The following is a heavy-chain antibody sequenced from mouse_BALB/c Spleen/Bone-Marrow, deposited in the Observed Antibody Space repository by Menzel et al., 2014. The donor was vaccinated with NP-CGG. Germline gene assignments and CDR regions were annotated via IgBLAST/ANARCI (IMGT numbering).Heavy chain of an antibody. CDR3: ARWVHYWEFAY. Sequence: QVTLKVCGAELMKPGASVKISCKATGYTFGSYWIEWVKQRPGHGLEWIGEILPGSGSTNYNEKFKGKATFTADTSSNTVYMQLSSLTSEDSAVYYCARWVHYWEFAYWGQGTLVTVSA. CDR2: ILPGSGST. V-gene: IGHV1-9*01. J-gene: IGHJ3*01. D-gene: IGHD4-1*01. CDR1: GYTFGSYW.